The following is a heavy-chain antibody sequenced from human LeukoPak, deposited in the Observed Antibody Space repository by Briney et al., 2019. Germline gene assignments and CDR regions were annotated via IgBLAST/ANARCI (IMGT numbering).Heavy chain of an antibody. D-gene: IGHD2-15*01. V-gene: IGHV4-34*01. CDR2: INHSGST. J-gene: IGHJ6*03. Sequence: SETLSLTCAVYGGSFSGYYWSWLRQPPGKGLEWIGEINHSGSTNYNPSLKSRVTISVDTSKNQFSLKLSSVTAADTAVYYCARGRCSGGSCYRAFYYYYYMDVWGKGTTVTVSS. CDR3: ARGRCSGGSCYRAFYYYYYMDV. CDR1: GGSFSGYY.